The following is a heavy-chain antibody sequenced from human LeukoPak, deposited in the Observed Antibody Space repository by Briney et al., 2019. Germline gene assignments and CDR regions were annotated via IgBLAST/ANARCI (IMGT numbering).Heavy chain of an antibody. CDR3: ARDKVTGASYFDY. V-gene: IGHV3-7*01. D-gene: IGHD7-27*01. Sequence: QTGGSLRLSCAASGLTFSNYWMSWVRQTPGEALEWVANIKQDGSEMYYLDSVKGRFTISRDNAKNSLFLQMNSLRGDDTAIYYCARDKVTGASYFDYWGQGTLVTVSS. J-gene: IGHJ4*02. CDR1: GLTFSNYW. CDR2: IKQDGSEM.